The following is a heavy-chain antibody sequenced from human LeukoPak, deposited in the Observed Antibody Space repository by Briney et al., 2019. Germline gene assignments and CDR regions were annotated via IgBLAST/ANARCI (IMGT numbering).Heavy chain of an antibody. D-gene: IGHD2-15*01. CDR1: GFTVSSNY. Sequence: GGSLRLSCAASGFTVSSNYMSWVRQAPGKGLEGVSVIYSGGSTYYADSVKGRFTISRDNSKNTLYLQMNSLRAEDTAVYYCARDEVVAATFGGFDPWGQGTLVTVSS. CDR3: ARDEVVAATFGGFDP. J-gene: IGHJ5*02. CDR2: IYSGGST. V-gene: IGHV3-66*02.